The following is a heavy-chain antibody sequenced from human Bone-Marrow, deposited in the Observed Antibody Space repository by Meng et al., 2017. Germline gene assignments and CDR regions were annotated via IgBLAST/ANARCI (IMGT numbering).Heavy chain of an antibody. CDR1: GFTFSDYE. V-gene: IGHV3-48*03. CDR3: ARGEDVLMVYAIGSSFDY. J-gene: IGHJ4*02. Sequence: GESLKISCAASGFTFSDYEMNWVRQAPGKGLEWVSYISTSGDTTFYADSVKGRFTISRDNSKNTLYLQMNSLRAEDTAVYYCARGEDVLMVYAIGSSFDYWGQGTLVTVSS. D-gene: IGHD2-8*01. CDR2: ISTSGDTT.